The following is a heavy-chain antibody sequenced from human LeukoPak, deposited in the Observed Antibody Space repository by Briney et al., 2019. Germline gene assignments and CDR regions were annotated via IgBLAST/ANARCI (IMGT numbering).Heavy chain of an antibody. V-gene: IGHV4-59*08. CDR1: GGSISSYY. D-gene: IGHD6-25*01. CDR3: ARQGGGFWYFGL. J-gene: IGHJ2*01. CDR2: IYYSGST. Sequence: KPSETLSLTCTVSGGSISSYYWSWIRQPPGKGLEWIGYIYYSGSTNYNPSLKSRVTISVDTSKNQFSLKLSSVTAADTAVYYCARQGGGFWYFGLWGRGTLVTVSS.